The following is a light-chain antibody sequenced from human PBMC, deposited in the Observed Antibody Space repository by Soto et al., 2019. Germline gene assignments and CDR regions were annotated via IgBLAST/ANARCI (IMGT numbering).Light chain of an antibody. CDR2: GAS. CDR1: QTVGSNY. Sequence: EIVLTQSPGALSLSPGERATLSCRASQTVGSNYLGWYQQKPGQAPRLLIYGASNRPTGIPDRFSGSGSGTDFTLTISRLEPEDFAVYYCQEYGSSRTFGQGTKVEIK. CDR3: QEYGSSRT. V-gene: IGKV3-20*01. J-gene: IGKJ1*01.